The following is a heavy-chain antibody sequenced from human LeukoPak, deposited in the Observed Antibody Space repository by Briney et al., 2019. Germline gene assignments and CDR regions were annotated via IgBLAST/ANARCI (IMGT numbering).Heavy chain of an antibody. V-gene: IGHV3-20*04. CDR1: GFTFDDYG. CDR3: ARGPAVAGYYYGMDV. D-gene: IGHD6-19*01. CDR2: INWNGGST. J-gene: IGHJ6*02. Sequence: GGSLRLSCAASGFTFDDYGMSWVRPAPGKGVEWVSGINWNGGSTGYADSVRGRFTISRDNAKNSLYLQMNSLRAEDTALYYCARGPAVAGYYYGMDVWGQGTTVTVSS.